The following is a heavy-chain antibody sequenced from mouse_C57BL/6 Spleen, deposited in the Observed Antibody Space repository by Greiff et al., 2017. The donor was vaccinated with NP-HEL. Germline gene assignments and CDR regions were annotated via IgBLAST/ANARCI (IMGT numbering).Heavy chain of an antibody. D-gene: IGHD1-1*01. CDR2: IDPEGGET. V-gene: IGHV14-2*01. CDR3: ARSYYGPYGSSYGFAY. J-gene: IGHJ3*01. CDR1: GFNIKDYY. Sequence: EVQLQQSGAELVKPGASVKLSCTASGFNIKDYYMHWVKQRPEQGLEWIGRIDPEGGETNYAPKFQGKATITADTSSNTAYLQLSSLTSEDTAVYYCARSYYGPYGSSYGFAYWGQGTLVTVSA.